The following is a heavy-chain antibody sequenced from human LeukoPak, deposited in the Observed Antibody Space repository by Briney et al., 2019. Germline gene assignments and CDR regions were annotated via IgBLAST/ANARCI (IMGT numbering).Heavy chain of an antibody. J-gene: IGHJ4*02. CDR1: GFTFSSYG. D-gene: IGHD6-13*01. Sequence: PGGSLRLSCAASGFTFSSYGMHWVRQAPGKGLEWVAVIWYDGSNKYYADSVKGRFTIPRDNSKNTLYLQMNSLRAEDTAVYYRASFAAAGVDYWGQGTLVTVSS. V-gene: IGHV3-33*01. CDR2: IWYDGSNK. CDR3: ASFAAAGVDY.